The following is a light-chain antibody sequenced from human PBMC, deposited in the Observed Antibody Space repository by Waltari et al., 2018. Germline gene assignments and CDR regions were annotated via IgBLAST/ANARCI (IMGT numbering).Light chain of an antibody. CDR2: WAS. CDR1: PMVLYSSNNKNC. V-gene: IGKV4-1*01. CDR3: HQYYSSPWT. J-gene: IGKJ1*01. Sequence: DIVMTQSPDSLAVSLGVSATINCKSSPMVLYSSNNKNCLAWYQQKPGQPPKLLIYWASTRESGVPDRFSGSGSGTDFTLTISSLQAEDVAVYYCHQYYSSPWTFGQGTKVEI.